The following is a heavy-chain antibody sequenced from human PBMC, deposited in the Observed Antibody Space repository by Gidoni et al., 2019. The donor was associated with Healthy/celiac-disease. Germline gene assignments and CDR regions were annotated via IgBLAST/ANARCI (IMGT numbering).Heavy chain of an antibody. J-gene: IGHJ3*02. D-gene: IGHD6-13*01. CDR1: GFTFSSYS. CDR2: ISSSSSYI. CDR3: ARAKWLGIAAAAAGNDAFDI. Sequence: EVQLVESGGGLVKPGGSLRLSCAASGFTFSSYSMNWVRQAPGKGLEWVSSISSSSSYIYYADSGKGRFTISRDNAKNSLYLQMNSLRAEDTAVYYCARAKWLGIAAAAAGNDAFDIWGQGTMVTVSS. V-gene: IGHV3-21*01.